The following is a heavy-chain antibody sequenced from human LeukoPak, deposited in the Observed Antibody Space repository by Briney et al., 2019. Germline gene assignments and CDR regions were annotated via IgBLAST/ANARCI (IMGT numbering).Heavy chain of an antibody. D-gene: IGHD5-24*01. CDR1: GFTFSSYS. J-gene: IGHJ4*02. V-gene: IGHV3-48*01. CDR3: ARTDGGDLASDY. CDR2: ISSSSGTI. Sequence: GGSLRLSCAASGFTFSSYSMNWVRQAPGKGLEWVSYISSSSGTIYYADSVKGRFTISRDNAKNSLYLQMNSLRAEDTAVYYCARTDGGDLASDYWGQGTLVTVSS.